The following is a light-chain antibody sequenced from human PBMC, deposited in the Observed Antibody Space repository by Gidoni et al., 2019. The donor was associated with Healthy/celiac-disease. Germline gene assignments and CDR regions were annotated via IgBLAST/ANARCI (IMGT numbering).Light chain of an antibody. Sequence: DIVMPQSPLSLPVTPGEPASISCRSSQSLLHSNGYNYLDWYLQKPGQSPQLLIYLGSNRASGVPDRFSGRGSGTDFTLKISRVEAEDVGVYYCMQALQTRVTFGQGTKLESK. CDR1: QSLLHSNGYNY. J-gene: IGKJ2*01. V-gene: IGKV2-28*01. CDR2: LGS. CDR3: MQALQTRVT.